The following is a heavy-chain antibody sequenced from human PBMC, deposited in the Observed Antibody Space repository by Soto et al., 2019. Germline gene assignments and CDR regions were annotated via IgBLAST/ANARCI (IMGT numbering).Heavy chain of an antibody. D-gene: IGHD6-13*01. CDR3: ARRLFSSTWPSYFDY. CDR2: IHYSGST. J-gene: IGHJ4*02. Sequence: SETLSLTCTVSGDSIASTSYYWGWIRQPSGKGLEWIGCIHYSGSTYYNPSLRSRVTSSVDTSKNQFSLKVSSVTAADTAVYYCARRLFSSTWPSYFDYWGEGTLVTVSS. CDR1: GDSIASTSYY. V-gene: IGHV4-39*01.